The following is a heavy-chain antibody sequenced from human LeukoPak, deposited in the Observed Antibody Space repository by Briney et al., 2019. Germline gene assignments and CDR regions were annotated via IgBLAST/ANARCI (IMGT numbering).Heavy chain of an antibody. CDR3: ARGLDLYNWNSFDP. CDR2: IYTSGST. D-gene: IGHD1-20*01. J-gene: IGHJ5*02. CDR1: VGSISSYY. V-gene: IGHV4-4*07. Sequence: PSETLSLTCIVSVGSISSYYWSWIRQPAGRGLEWIGRIYTSGSTNYNPSLKSRVTMSVDSSKNQFSPKLSSVTAADTAVYYCARGLDLYNWNSFDPWGQGTLVTVSS.